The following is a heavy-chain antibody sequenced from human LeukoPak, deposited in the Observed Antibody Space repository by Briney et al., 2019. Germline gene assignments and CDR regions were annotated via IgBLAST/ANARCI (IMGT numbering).Heavy chain of an antibody. Sequence: SGTLSLTCAVSGGSISSSNWWNWVRQPPGKGLEWIGEIFHSGSTNYNPSLKSRVTISVDKSKNQFSLKLSSVTAADTAVYYCARSGASSSGWPFDFWGQGTLVTVPS. V-gene: IGHV4-4*02. CDR3: ARSGASSSGWPFDF. J-gene: IGHJ4*02. D-gene: IGHD6-19*01. CDR1: GGSISSSNW. CDR2: IFHSGST.